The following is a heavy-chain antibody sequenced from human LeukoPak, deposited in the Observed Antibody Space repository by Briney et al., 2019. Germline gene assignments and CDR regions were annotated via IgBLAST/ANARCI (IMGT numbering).Heavy chain of an antibody. CDR3: ARDFWGYSNYASPYYYGMDV. J-gene: IGHJ6*02. CDR2: ISYDGSNK. D-gene: IGHD4-11*01. V-gene: IGHV3-30-3*01. CDR1: GFTFSSYA. Sequence: GRSLRLSCAASGFTFSSYAMHWVRQAQGKGLEWVAVISYDGSNKYYADSVKGRFTISRDNSKNTLYLQMNSLRAEDTAVYYCARDFWGYSNYASPYYYGMDVWGQGTTVTVSS.